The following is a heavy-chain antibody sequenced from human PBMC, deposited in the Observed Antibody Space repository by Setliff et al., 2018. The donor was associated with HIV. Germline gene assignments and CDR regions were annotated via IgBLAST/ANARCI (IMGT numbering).Heavy chain of an antibody. D-gene: IGHD2-2*01. Sequence: PSETLSLTCTVSGGSITYSSDYWTWIRQTPGKGLEWIGYIYYSGSSKYNPSLTSRVTISLDTSNNHFSLKLSSVTAADTAVYYCARLSTTSRDFDSWGQGTLVTVSS. CDR2: IYYSGSS. CDR1: GGSITYSSDY. J-gene: IGHJ4*02. V-gene: IGHV4-61*03. CDR3: ARLSTTSRDFDS.